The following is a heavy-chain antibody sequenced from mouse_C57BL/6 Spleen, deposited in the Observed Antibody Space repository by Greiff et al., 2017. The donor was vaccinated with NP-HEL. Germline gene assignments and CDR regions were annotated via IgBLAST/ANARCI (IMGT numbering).Heavy chain of an antibody. J-gene: IGHJ2*01. V-gene: IGHV1-7*01. Sequence: QVQLKQSGAELAKPGASVKLSCKASGYTFTSYWMHWVKQRPGQGLEWIGYINPSSGYTKYNQKFKDKATLTADKSSSTAYLQLSSLTYEDSAVYYCARSTVVAHYFDYWGQGTTLTVSS. CDR3: ARSTVVAHYFDY. D-gene: IGHD1-1*01. CDR2: INPSSGYT. CDR1: GYTFTSYW.